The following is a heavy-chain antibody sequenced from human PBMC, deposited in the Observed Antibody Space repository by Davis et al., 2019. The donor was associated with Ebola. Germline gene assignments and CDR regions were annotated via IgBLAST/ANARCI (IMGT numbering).Heavy chain of an antibody. CDR1: GFTFSSHS. V-gene: IGHV3-48*02. CDR2: ISGSASST. D-gene: IGHD1-7*01. CDR3: ARLMDTYGWNSDL. J-gene: IGHJ5*02. Sequence: GESLKISCAASGFTFSSHSMIWVRQAPGKGLEWLSYISGSASSTSYADSVKGRFTISRDNGKNTLYLQMNSLRDEDTAVYHCARLMDTYGWNSDLWGQGTLVTVSS.